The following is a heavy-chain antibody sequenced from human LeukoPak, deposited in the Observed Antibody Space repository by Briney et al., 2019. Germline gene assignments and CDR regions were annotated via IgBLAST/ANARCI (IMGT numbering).Heavy chain of an antibody. V-gene: IGHV4-34*01. Sequence: SETLSLTCAVYGGSFSGYYWSWIRQPPGKGLEWIGEINHSGSTNYNPSLKSRVTISVDTSKNQFSLKLSSVTAADTAVYYCARDDGPRSGYFVSYAFDIWGQGTMVTVSS. CDR2: INHSGST. CDR1: GGSFSGYY. CDR3: ARDDGPRSGYFVSYAFDI. D-gene: IGHD3-22*01. J-gene: IGHJ3*02.